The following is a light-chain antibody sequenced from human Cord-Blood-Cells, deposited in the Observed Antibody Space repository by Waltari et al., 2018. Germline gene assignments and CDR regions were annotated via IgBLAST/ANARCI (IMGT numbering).Light chain of an antibody. CDR2: EGS. V-gene: IGLV2-23*01. CDR3: CSYAGSSTVV. Sequence: QSALTQPASVSGSPGQSITISCTGTSSDVGSYNLVSWYQQHPGKAPKLRIYEGSKRPAGVSNRFSGCKSGNTASLTSCGLQAEDEADYYCCSYAGSSTVVFGRGTKLTVL. CDR1: SSDVGSYNL. J-gene: IGLJ2*01.